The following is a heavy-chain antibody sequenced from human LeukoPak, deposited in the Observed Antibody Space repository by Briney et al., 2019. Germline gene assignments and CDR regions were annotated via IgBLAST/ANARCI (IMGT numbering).Heavy chain of an antibody. D-gene: IGHD1-26*01. CDR3: ATDRSWYLDF. Sequence: GGSLRLSCGGSGITLSSYWMHWVRQAPGKGLVWVSRINSDGRSTNYADSVKGRFTISRDNSKNTLHLQMSNLRAEDTAVYYCATDRSWYLDFWGQGTLVTVSS. CDR1: GITLSSYW. J-gene: IGHJ4*02. CDR2: INSDGRST. V-gene: IGHV3-74*01.